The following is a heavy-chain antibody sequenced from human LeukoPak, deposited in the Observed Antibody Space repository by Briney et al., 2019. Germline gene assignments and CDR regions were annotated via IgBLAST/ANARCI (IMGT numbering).Heavy chain of an antibody. Sequence: PSETLSLTCTVSGGSVSSGSYYWSWIRQPPGKGLEWIGYIYYSGSTNYNPSLKSRVTISVDTSKNQFSLKLSSVTAADTAVYYCARLSRYYDSSGYLYYFDYWGQGTLVTVSS. J-gene: IGHJ4*02. V-gene: IGHV4-61*01. CDR3: ARLSRYYDSSGYLYYFDY. CDR1: GGSVSSGSYY. CDR2: IYYSGST. D-gene: IGHD3-22*01.